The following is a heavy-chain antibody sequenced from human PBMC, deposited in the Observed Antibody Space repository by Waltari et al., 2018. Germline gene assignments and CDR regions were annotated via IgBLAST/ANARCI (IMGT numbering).Heavy chain of an antibody. J-gene: IGHJ6*02. D-gene: IGHD3-10*01. CDR2: INRDGTA. CDR1: GGSFSGYF. V-gene: IGHV4-34*01. CDR3: ARVGDYHGSGRFGLDV. Sequence: QAQLHQWGAGLLKPSETLSLTCAVSGGSFSGYFWSWIRQSPGKGLEWIGEINRDGTANDNRSLKSRVGMSVDTIKSQISLSLSSVTAADAAVYYCARVGDYHGSGRFGLDVWGRGTRVTVSS.